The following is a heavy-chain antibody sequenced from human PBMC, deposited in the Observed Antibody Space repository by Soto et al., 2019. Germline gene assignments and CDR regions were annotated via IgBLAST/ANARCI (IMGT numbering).Heavy chain of an antibody. V-gene: IGHV3-23*01. Sequence: GGSLRLSCAASGFTFSSYAMSWVRQAPGKGLEWVSAISGSGGSTYYADSVKGRFTISRDNSKNTLYLQMNSLRAEDTAVYYYANDYLINLLPGYYSCGMDFWGQGTTGTVSS. CDR2: ISGSGGST. CDR1: GFTFSSYA. J-gene: IGHJ6*02. CDR3: ANDYLINLLPGYYSCGMDF. D-gene: IGHD2-15*01.